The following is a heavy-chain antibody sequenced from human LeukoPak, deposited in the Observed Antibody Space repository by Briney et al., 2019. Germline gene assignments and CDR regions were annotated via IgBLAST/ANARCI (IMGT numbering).Heavy chain of an antibody. J-gene: IGHJ6*03. V-gene: IGHV5-51*01. CDR2: IYPGDSDT. CDR3: ARALTGYYYYMDV. CDR1: GCSFTSYW. Sequence: GESLKISCKGSGCSFTSYWIGWVRQMPGKGLEWMGIIYPGDSDTRYSPSFQGQVTISADKSISTAYLQWSSLKASDTAMYYCARALTGYYYYMDVWGKGTTVTVSS. D-gene: IGHD4/OR15-4a*01.